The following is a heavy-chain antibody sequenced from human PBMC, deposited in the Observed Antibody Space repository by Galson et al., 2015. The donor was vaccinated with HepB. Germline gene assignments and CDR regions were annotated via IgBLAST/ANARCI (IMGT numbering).Heavy chain of an antibody. CDR2: IGANGGST. D-gene: IGHD3-9*01. V-gene: IGHV3-23*01. J-gene: IGHJ5*02. Sequence: SLRLSCAASGFSFSDDAMAWVRQAPGKGLEWVSAIGANGGSTFYADSVNGRFTISRDNSKNMLYLKMNDLRVDDTAVYYCAKVLIHYEVLTGYQNWFDPWGQGTLVSVSS. CDR1: GFSFSDDA. CDR3: AKVLIHYEVLTGYQNWFDP.